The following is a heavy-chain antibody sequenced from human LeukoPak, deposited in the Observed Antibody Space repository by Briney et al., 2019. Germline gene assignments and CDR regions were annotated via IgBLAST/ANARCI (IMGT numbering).Heavy chain of an antibody. CDR1: GFTFSSYW. Sequence: GGSLRLSCAASGFTFSSYWMSWVRQALGKGLEWVANIKQDGSERYYVDSVKGRFTISRDNTKNSLYLQMSSLRAEDTAVYYCARDKVSGATHFDYWGQGTLVTVSS. CDR2: IKQDGSER. CDR3: ARDKVSGATHFDY. D-gene: IGHD1-26*01. V-gene: IGHV3-7*01. J-gene: IGHJ4*02.